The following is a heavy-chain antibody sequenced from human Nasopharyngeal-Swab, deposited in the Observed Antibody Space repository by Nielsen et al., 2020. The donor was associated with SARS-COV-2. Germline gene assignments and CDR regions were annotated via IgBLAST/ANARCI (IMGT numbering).Heavy chain of an antibody. Sequence: GASLKISCAASGFTFSGSEMHWVRQPSGKGLEWVGRIRSKANSYATAYAASVKGRFTISRDDSKNPAYLQMNSLKTEDTAVYYCTRASGWPAPYFDYRGQGTLVTVSS. CDR2: IRSKANSYAT. CDR3: TRASGWPAPYFDY. V-gene: IGHV3-73*01. CDR1: GFTFSGSE. J-gene: IGHJ4*02. D-gene: IGHD6-19*01.